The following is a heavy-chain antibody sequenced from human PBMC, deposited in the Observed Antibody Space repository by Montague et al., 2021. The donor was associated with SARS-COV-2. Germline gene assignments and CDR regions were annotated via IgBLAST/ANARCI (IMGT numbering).Heavy chain of an antibody. V-gene: IGHV4-39*01. J-gene: IGHJ4*02. D-gene: IGHD4-17*01. CDR2: VYYSGYT. CDR3: ARRRLREDYFDF. Sequence: SETLSHTCTVSGDSVSSSDHYWGWIRQPPGKGLEWLGIVYYSGYTXYNPSVKGRVTISIDASKNQFSLKLNSLTATDTAIYHCARRRLREDYFDFWGQGTLLTVSS. CDR1: GDSVSSSDHY.